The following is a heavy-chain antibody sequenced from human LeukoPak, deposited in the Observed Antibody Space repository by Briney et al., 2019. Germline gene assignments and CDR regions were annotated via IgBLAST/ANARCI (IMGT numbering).Heavy chain of an antibody. CDR2: ISSDGSNE. V-gene: IGHV3-30*14. CDR1: GFFFSSYA. D-gene: IGHD3-10*01. J-gene: IGHJ6*02. Sequence: GGSLRLSCAASGFFFSSYAMRWVRQPPGKGLEWVALISSDGSNEYYADSVKGRFTISRDNSKNTLYLQMNSLRAEDTAVYYCASTITMVRGVPWNVWGQGTTVTVSS. CDR3: ASTITMVRGVPWNV.